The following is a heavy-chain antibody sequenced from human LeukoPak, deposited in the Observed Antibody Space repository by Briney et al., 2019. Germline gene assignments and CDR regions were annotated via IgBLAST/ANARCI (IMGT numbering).Heavy chain of an antibody. CDR3: AKDLGYKWELLRGSDY. V-gene: IGHV3-30*18. CDR1: GFTFSSYG. CDR2: ISYDGSNK. Sequence: GRSLRLSCAASGFTFSSYGMHWVRQAPGKGLEWVAVISYDGSNKYYADSVKGRFTISRDNSKNTLYLQMNSLRAEDTAVYYCAKDLGYKWELLRGSDYWGQGTLVTVSS. J-gene: IGHJ4*02. D-gene: IGHD1-26*01.